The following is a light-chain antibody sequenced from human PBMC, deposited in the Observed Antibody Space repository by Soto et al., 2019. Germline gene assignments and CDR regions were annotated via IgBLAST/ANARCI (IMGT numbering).Light chain of an antibody. CDR3: SAYTTTIPRV. V-gene: IGLV2-14*01. CDR1: SSDFVNYNF. Sequence: QSALTQPASVSGSPGQSITISCTGTSSDFVNYNFVSWYQQPPGRAPKLMLYDVSSRPSGVSNRFAGSKSGDTASLTISGLQPEDEADYYCSAYTTTIPRVFGGGTKVTVL. J-gene: IGLJ3*02. CDR2: DVS.